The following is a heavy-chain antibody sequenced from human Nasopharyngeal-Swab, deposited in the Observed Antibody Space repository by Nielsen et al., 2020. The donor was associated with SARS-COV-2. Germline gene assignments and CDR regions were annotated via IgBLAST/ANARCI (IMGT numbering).Heavy chain of an antibody. J-gene: IGHJ4*02. CDR2: INDSGST. D-gene: IGHD3-22*01. CDR3: ARHVGITMIVVVIAEIDY. Sequence: SETLSLTCAVDGGSFSGYYWTWIRQPPGKGLEWIGEINDSGSTNYNPSLKSRVTISVDTSKRQFSLNLRSVTAADTAVYCCARHVGITMIVVVIAEIDYWGQGTLVTVSS. V-gene: IGHV4-34*01. CDR1: GGSFSGYY.